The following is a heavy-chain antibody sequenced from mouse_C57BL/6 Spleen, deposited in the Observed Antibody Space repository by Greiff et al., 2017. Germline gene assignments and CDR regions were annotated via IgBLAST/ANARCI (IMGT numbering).Heavy chain of an antibody. D-gene: IGHD2-4*01. CDR2: IWSGGST. CDR3: ARPGGYDYGYFDY. CDR1: GFSLTSYG. Sequence: QVQLKESGPGLVQPSQSLSITCTVSGFSLTSYGVHWVRQSPGKGLEWLGVIWSGGSTDYNAAFISRLSISKDNSKSQVFFKMNSLQADDTAIYYCARPGGYDYGYFDYWGQGTTLTVSS. J-gene: IGHJ2*01. V-gene: IGHV2-2*01.